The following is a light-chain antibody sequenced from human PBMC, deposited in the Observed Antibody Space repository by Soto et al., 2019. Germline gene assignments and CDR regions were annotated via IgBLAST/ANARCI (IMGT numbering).Light chain of an antibody. CDR1: QGIRND. Sequence: AIQMNPSQSSLSASIGDRVTITCRASQGIRNDLGWHQQKPGKAPKVLIYASSNLHSGVPSRFSGSGSGTDFTPTISSLQPEDFATYYCLQDYNYPHTFGPGTKVDI. CDR2: ASS. CDR3: LQDYNYPHT. V-gene: IGKV1-6*01. J-gene: IGKJ3*01.